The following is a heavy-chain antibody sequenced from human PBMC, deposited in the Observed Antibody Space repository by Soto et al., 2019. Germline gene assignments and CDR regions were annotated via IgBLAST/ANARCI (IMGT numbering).Heavy chain of an antibody. Sequence: SLKVSCEASGYTFTSYYMHWVRQAPGQGLEWMGIINPSGGSTSYAQKFQGRVTMTRDTSIRTAYMELSRLRSDDTAEYHCARVCSRTSCYGGGYYYGMAVRGQGSTVSV. D-gene: IGHD2-2*01. J-gene: IGHJ6*02. CDR3: ARVCSRTSCYGGGYYYGMAV. CDR1: GYTFTSYY. V-gene: IGHV1-46*01. CDR2: INPSGGST.